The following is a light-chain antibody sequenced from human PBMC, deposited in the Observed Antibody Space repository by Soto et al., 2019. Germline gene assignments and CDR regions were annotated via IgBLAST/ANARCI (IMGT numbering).Light chain of an antibody. CDR3: CSYGGSRAV. J-gene: IGLJ7*01. CDR1: SSDVGSHNL. Sequence: QSALTQPASVSGSPGQSITISCTGTSSDVGSHNLVSWYQQHPGQAPKLMIYVVSKRPLGVSARFSASKSGNTASLTISGRQAEDEADYYCCSYGGSRAVFGGGTQLTVL. V-gene: IGLV2-23*02. CDR2: VVS.